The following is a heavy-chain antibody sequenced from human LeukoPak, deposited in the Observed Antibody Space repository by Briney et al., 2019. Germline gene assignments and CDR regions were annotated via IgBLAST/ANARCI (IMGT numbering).Heavy chain of an antibody. CDR3: ARVAVIYYYYMEV. D-gene: IGHD2/OR15-2a*01. V-gene: IGHV3-7*01. CDR1: GFTFSTYW. CDR2: IRQDGSEQ. Sequence: GGSLRLSCAAPGFTFSTYWMSWVRQAPGKGLEWVANIRQDGSEQYYMDSVKGRFTISRDNAKHSLFLQMNSLRAEDTAVCYCARVAVIYYYYMEVWGKGTTVTVSS. J-gene: IGHJ6*03.